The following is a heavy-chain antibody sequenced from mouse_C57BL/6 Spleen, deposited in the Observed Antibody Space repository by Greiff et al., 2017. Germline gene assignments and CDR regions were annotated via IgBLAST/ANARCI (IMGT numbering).Heavy chain of an antibody. V-gene: IGHV5-17*01. D-gene: IGHD1-1*01. J-gene: IGHJ4*01. CDR3: ARSTTVVEDAMDY. CDR1: GFTFSDYG. CDR2: ISSGSSTI. Sequence: EVKLVESGGGLVKPGGSLKLSCAASGFTFSDYGMHWVRQAPEKGLEWVAYISSGSSTIHYADTVKGRFTISRDNAKTTLFLRMTSLRSEDTAMYYWARSTTVVEDAMDYWGQGTSVTVSS.